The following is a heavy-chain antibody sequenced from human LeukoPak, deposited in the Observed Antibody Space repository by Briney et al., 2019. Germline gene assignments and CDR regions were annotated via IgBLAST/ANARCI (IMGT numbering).Heavy chain of an antibody. CDR1: GFTFSSYW. Sequence: PGGSLRLSCAASGFTFSSYWMHWVRQAPGKGLVWVSRINSDGSSTSYADSVKGRFTISRDNAKNSLYLQMNSLRAEDTAVYYCARIVDAAGNILFDYWGQGTLVTVSS. CDR3: ARIVDAAGNILFDY. CDR2: INSDGSST. D-gene: IGHD6-13*01. J-gene: IGHJ4*02. V-gene: IGHV3-74*01.